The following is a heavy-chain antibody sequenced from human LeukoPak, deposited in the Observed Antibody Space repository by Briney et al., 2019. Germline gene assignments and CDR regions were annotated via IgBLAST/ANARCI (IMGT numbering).Heavy chain of an antibody. CDR2: VSGSGVST. D-gene: IGHD2-15*01. CDR1: GFTFSSYTFSTYA. V-gene: IGHV3-23*01. J-gene: IGHJ6*03. CDR3: AKGVEDSGIYYYYYMDV. Sequence: GGSLRLSCAASGFTFSSYTFSTYAMSWVRQAPGKGLEWVSAVSGSGVSTYYADSVKGRFTISRDNSKNTLYLQMNGLRAEDTAVYYCAKGVEDSGIYYYYYMDVWGKGTTVTVSS.